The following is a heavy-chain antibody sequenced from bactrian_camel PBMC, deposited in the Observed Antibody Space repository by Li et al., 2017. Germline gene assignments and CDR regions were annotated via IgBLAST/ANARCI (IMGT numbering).Heavy chain of an antibody. J-gene: IGHJ6*01. CDR3: ATRGPYCYTNLSVSDFTY. Sequence: QLVESGGGSVRTGGSLKLSCVVSGYSSNTYCLNWFRQFPGEQREGVARIATGSGNTYYADSVKGRFTISQDNAKNTVYLQMNSLKPEDTAMYYCATRGPYCYTNLSVSDFTYWGQGTQVTVS. CDR1: GYSSNTYC. D-gene: IGHD2*01. V-gene: IGHV3S25*01. CDR2: IATGSGNT.